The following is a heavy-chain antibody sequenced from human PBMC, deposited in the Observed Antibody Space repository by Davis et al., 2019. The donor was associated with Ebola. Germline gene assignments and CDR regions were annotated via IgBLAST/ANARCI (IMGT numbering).Heavy chain of an antibody. CDR2: INHSGRA. CDR1: GGSFSGYY. Sequence: MPSETLSLTCAVYGGSFSGYYWSWIRQPPGKGLEWIGEINHSGRANYHSSLKSRVTISVDTSKNQFSLKLSSVTAADTAVYYCAREGYGSGGDYWGQGTLVTVSS. J-gene: IGHJ4*02. D-gene: IGHD3-10*01. V-gene: IGHV4-34*01. CDR3: AREGYGSGGDY.